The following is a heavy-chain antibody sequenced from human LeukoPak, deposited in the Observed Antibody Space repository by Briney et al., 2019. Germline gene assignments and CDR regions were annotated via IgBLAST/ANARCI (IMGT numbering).Heavy chain of an antibody. CDR2: ISSSSSYI. Sequence: GGSLRLSCAASGFTFSSYSMNWVRQAPGKGLEWVSSISSSSSYIYYADSEKGRFTISRDNAKNSLYLQMNSLRAEDTAVYYCARGGDIATPPWGQGTLVTVSS. CDR1: GFTFSSYS. D-gene: IGHD5-18*01. V-gene: IGHV3-21*01. CDR3: ARGGDIATPP. J-gene: IGHJ5*02.